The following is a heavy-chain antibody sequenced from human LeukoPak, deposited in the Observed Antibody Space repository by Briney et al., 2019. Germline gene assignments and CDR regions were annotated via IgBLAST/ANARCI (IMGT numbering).Heavy chain of an antibody. CDR3: ATGSSSTGYSSSWGEYYYYGMDV. CDR2: ISAYNGNT. Sequence: GASVTVSCKASGYTFTSYGISWVRQAPGQGLEWMGWISAYNGNTNYAQKLQGRVTMTTDTSTSTAYMELRSLRSDDTAVYYCATGSSSTGYSSSWGEYYYYGMDVWGQGTTVTVSS. V-gene: IGHV1-18*01. CDR1: GYTFTSYG. D-gene: IGHD6-13*01. J-gene: IGHJ6*02.